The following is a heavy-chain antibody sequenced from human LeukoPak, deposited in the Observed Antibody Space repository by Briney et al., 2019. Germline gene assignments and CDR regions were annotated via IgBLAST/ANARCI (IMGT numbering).Heavy chain of an antibody. Sequence: PSETLSLTCTVSGGSISSSRYYWGWIRQPPGKGLEWNGIIYYSGSTYYNPSLKSRLTISVDTSKNQFSLKLSSVTATDTAVYYCARRGYCSSTSCYEYWFDPWGQGTLVTVSS. CDR1: GGSISSSRYY. CDR3: ARRGYCSSTSCYEYWFDP. D-gene: IGHD2-2*01. J-gene: IGHJ5*02. V-gene: IGHV4-39*01. CDR2: IYYSGST.